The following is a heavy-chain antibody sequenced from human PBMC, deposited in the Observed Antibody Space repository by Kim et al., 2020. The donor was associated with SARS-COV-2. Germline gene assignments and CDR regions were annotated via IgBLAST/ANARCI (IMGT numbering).Heavy chain of an antibody. V-gene: IGHV4-34*01. CDR2: INHSGST. J-gene: IGHJ6*02. Sequence: SETLSLTCAVYGGSFSGYYWSWIRQPPGKGLEWIGEINHSGSTNYNPSLKSRVTISVDTSKNQFSLKLSSVTAADTAVYYCARGGHCSGGSCLDYYYYGMDVWGQGTTVTVSS. CDR3: ARGGHCSGGSCLDYYYYGMDV. D-gene: IGHD2-15*01. CDR1: GGSFSGYY.